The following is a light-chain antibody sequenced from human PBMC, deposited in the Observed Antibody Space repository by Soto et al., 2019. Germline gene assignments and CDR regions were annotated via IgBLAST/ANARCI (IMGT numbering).Light chain of an antibody. V-gene: IGLV2-14*01. J-gene: IGLJ1*01. CDR3: GSYSSTDTPFV. CDR1: STDVGGYNY. CDR2: EVT. Sequence: QSVLAQPSSVSGSPGQSITISCTGTSTDVGGYNYVSWYQHHSGKAPKLLIYEVTNRPSGISDRFSGSKSVNTASLTISGLQAEGESDYYCGSYSSTDTPFVFGTGTKVTVL.